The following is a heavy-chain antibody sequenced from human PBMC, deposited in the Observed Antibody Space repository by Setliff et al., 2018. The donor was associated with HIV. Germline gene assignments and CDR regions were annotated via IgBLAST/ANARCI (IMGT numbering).Heavy chain of an antibody. D-gene: IGHD3-10*01. CDR2: IKSKADGGTT. CDR1: EFSFNNSW. CDR3: TRSYYY. V-gene: IGHV3-15*01. Sequence: KPGGSLRLSCASSEFSFNNSWMTWVRQAPGRGLEWVGRIKSKADGGTTDYAAPVKGRFTISRDDSKRMVYLQMNSLTSEDTAVYFCTRSYYYWGQGTLVTVSS. J-gene: IGHJ4*02.